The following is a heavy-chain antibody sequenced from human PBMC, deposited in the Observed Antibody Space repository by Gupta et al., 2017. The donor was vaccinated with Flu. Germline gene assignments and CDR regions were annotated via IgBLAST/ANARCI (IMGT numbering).Heavy chain of an antibody. CDR3: ASCSSTSCYEGYYYYGMYV. V-gene: IGHV3-23*01. CDR2: ISGSGGST. CDR1: GFTFSIYA. D-gene: IGHD2-2*01. Sequence: EVQLLESGGRLVQPGGSLRLSCAASGFTFSIYAMTWVRQAPGKGLEWVSAISGSGGSTYYADSVKGRFTISRDNSKNTLYLQMNSLRAEDTAVYYCASCSSTSCYEGYYYYGMYVWGQGTTVTVSS. J-gene: IGHJ6*02.